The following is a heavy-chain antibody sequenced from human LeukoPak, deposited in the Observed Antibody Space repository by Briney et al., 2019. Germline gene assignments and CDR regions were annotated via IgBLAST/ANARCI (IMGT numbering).Heavy chain of an antibody. D-gene: IGHD1-26*01. CDR3: AILGGSYRGVDY. CDR1: GFTFSNYW. V-gene: IGHV3-74*01. Sequence: GGSLRLSCAASGFTFSNYWMHWVRQAPGKGLVWVSRINSDGINTSYADSVKGRFTISRDNAKNTLNLQMNSLRAEDTAVYYCAILGGSYRGVDYWGQGTLVTVSS. J-gene: IGHJ4*02. CDR2: INSDGINT.